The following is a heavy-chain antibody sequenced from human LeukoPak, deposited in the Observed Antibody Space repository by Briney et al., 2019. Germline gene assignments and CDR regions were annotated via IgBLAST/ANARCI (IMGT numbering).Heavy chain of an antibody. V-gene: IGHV4-39*07. J-gene: IGHJ6*03. CDR3: ARVPRIGSSGSHYMDV. D-gene: IGHD1-26*01. Sequence: SETLSLTCTVSGGSISSSSYYWGWIRQPPGKGLEWIGSIYYSGSTYYNPSLKSRVTISVDTSKNQFSLKLSSVTAADTAVYYCARVPRIGSSGSHYMDVWGKGTTVTVSS. CDR1: GGSISSSSYY. CDR2: IYYSGST.